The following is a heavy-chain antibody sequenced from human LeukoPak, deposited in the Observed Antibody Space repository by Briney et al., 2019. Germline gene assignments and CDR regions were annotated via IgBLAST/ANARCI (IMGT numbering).Heavy chain of an antibody. J-gene: IGHJ4*02. CDR1: GYSFTSYW. V-gene: IGHV5-51*01. D-gene: IGHD6-13*01. Sequence: GESLKISCKGSGYSFTSYWIGWVRQMPGKGLEWMGIIYPGDSDTRYSPSFQGQVTISADKSISTAYLQWSSLKASDTAMYYCARLALVRGAAAGSTLDYWGQGTLVTVSS. CDR2: IYPGDSDT. CDR3: ARLALVRGAAAGSTLDY.